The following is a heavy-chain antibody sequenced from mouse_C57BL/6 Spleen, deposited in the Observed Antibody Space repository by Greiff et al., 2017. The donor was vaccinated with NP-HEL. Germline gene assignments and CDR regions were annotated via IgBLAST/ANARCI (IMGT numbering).Heavy chain of an antibody. CDR2: FYPGSGSI. CDR1: GYTFTEYT. CDR3: ARHEDSYDYDEDYFDY. V-gene: IGHV1-62-2*01. Sequence: QVQLQQSGAELVKPGASVKLSCKASGYTFTEYTIHWVKQRSGQGLEWIGWFYPGSGSIKYNEKFKDKATLTADKSSSTVYMELSRLTSEDSAVYVSARHEDSYDYDEDYFDYWGQGTTLTVSA. J-gene: IGHJ2*01. D-gene: IGHD2-4*01.